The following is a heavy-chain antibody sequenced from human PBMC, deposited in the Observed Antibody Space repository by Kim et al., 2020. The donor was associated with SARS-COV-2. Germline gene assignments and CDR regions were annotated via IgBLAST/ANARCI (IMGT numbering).Heavy chain of an antibody. Sequence: SVKVSCKASGGTFSSYTISWVRQAPGQGLEWMGRIIPILGIANYAQKFQGRVTITADKSTSTAYMELSSLRSEDTAVYYCARVLGGYYYGMDVWGQGTTVTVSS. CDR2: IIPILGIA. D-gene: IGHD2-15*01. V-gene: IGHV1-69*02. CDR1: GGTFSSYT. CDR3: ARVLGGYYYGMDV. J-gene: IGHJ6*02.